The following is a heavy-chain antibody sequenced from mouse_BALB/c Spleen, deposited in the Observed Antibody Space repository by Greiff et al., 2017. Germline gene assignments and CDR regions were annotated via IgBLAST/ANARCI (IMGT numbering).Heavy chain of an antibody. CDR2: INPSTGYT. CDR1: GYTFTSYW. J-gene: IGHJ3*01. Sequence: VQVVESGAELAKPGASVKMSCKASGYTFTSYWMHWVKQRPGQGLEWIGYINPSTGYTEYNQKFKDKATLTADKSSSSAYMQLSSLTSEDSAVYYCARSRYGAYWGQGTLVTVSA. CDR3: ARSRYGAY. D-gene: IGHD2-14*01. V-gene: IGHV1-7*01.